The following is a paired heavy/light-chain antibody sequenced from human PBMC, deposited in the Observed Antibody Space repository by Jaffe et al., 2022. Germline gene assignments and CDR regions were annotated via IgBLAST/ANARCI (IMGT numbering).Heavy chain of an antibody. J-gene: IGHJ6*03. D-gene: IGHD3-3*01. Sequence: QVQLVQSGAEVKKPGASVKVSCKVSGYTLTELSMHWVRQAPGKGLEWMGGFDPEDGETIYAQKFQGRVTMTEDTSTDTAYMELSSLRSEDTAVYYCATDGRPIRFLEWPIGQDYYYMDVWGKGTTVTVSS. CDR1: GYTLTELS. CDR3: ATDGRPIRFLEWPIGQDYYYMDV. CDR2: FDPEDGET. V-gene: IGHV1-24*01.
Light chain of an antibody. CDR2: GAS. J-gene: IGKJ2*01. CDR1: QSVSSSY. Sequence: EIVLTQSPGTLSLSPGERATLSCRASQSVSSSYLAWYQQKPGQAPRLLIYGASSRATGIPDRFSGSGSGTDFTLTISRLEPEDFAVYYCQQYGSSPPEYTFGQGTKLEIK. CDR3: QQYGSSPPEYT. V-gene: IGKV3-20*01.